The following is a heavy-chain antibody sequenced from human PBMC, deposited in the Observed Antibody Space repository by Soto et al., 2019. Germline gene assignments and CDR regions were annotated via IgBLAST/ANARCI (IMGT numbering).Heavy chain of an antibody. CDR2: INTDKGDT. CDR3: ARGGRGVHDTPYDAFEI. D-gene: IGHD2-15*01. J-gene: IGHJ3*02. V-gene: IGHV1-3*04. Sequence: QVQLVQSGAEVKEPGASVRVSCQSAGFSFTSYTMHWVRKAPGQSPEWMGWINTDKGDTKYSKYFQGRVTITRAKCETTVYIALTSLISEDSGGYYCARGGRGVHDTPYDAFEIWGQWTEVSVSS. CDR1: GFSFTSYT.